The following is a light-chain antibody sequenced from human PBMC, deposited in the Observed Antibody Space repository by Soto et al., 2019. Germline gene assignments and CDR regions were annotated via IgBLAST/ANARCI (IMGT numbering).Light chain of an antibody. CDR2: DVS. CDR1: SNDVGGYNY. CDR3: SSYTSNTTPYV. J-gene: IGLJ1*01. V-gene: IGLV2-14*03. Sequence: QSALTQPASVSGSPGQSITISCTGTSNDVGGYNYVSWYQQHPGKAPKLMIYDVSNRPSGVSNRFSGSKSGNTASPTISGLQAADEAGYYCSSYTSNTTPYVFGTGTKVTVL.